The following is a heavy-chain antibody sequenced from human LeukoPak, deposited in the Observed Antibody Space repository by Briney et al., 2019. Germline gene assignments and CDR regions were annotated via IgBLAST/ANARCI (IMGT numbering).Heavy chain of an antibody. CDR1: GFTFSTYS. D-gene: IGHD1-26*01. V-gene: IGHV3-48*01. Sequence: GGSLRLSCAASGFTFSTYSMNWVRQAPGKGLEWVSFISSGSSTLYYADSVKGRFTISRDNSKNTLYLQMNSLRAEDTAVYYCAKYNGGSYRAYFDYWGQGTLVTVSS. CDR2: ISSGSSTL. CDR3: AKYNGGSYRAYFDY. J-gene: IGHJ4*02.